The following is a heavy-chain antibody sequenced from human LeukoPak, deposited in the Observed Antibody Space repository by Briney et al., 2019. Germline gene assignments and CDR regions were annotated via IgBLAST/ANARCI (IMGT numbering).Heavy chain of an antibody. CDR2: ISWNSGSI. CDR3: AKDTSSGYYSNFDY. J-gene: IGHJ4*02. CDR1: GSYW. D-gene: IGHD3-22*01. Sequence: GGSLRLSCAASGSYWMHWVRQAPGKGLEWVSGISWNSGSIGYADSVKGRFTISRDNAKNSLYLQMNSLRAEDTALYYCAKDTSSGYYSNFDYWGQGTLVTVSS. V-gene: IGHV3-9*01.